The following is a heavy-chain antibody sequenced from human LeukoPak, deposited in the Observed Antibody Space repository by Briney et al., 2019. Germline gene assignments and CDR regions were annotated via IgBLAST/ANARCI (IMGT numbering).Heavy chain of an antibody. V-gene: IGHV1-2*02. D-gene: IGHD6-13*01. CDR2: INPNSGDT. J-gene: IGHJ4*02. CDR3: ARGVAGLSPQLVPFFYLDY. CDR1: GYTFTGYH. Sequence: ASVKVSCKASGYTFTGYHIHWVRQAPGQGLEWMGWINPNSGDTNFAQTFQGRVTMTRDTSINTAYMELSSLRSDDTAVYYCARGVAGLSPQLVPFFYLDYWGRGTLVTVSS.